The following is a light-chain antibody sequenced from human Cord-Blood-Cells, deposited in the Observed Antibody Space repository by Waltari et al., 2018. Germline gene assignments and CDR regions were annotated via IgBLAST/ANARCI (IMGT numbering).Light chain of an antibody. CDR1: QSLVYSDGNTY. CDR2: QVS. J-gene: IGKJ1*01. V-gene: IGKV2-30*01. CDR3: MQGTHWPRT. Sequence: DVVMTQSPHSLPVTLGQPASISCRSSQSLVYSDGNTYLNWFQQSPGQSPRRLIYQVSNRDSGVPDRFSGSGSGTDFTLKISRVEAEDVGVYDCMQGTHWPRTFGQGTKVEIK.